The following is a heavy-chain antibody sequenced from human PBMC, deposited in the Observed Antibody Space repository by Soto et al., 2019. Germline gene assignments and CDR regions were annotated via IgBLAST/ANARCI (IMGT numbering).Heavy chain of an antibody. CDR3: AKDLEGSYYGSGSYYKAYYYYYGMDV. J-gene: IGHJ6*02. CDR2: ISYDGSNK. CDR1: GFTFSSYG. D-gene: IGHD3-10*01. Sequence: QVQLVESGGGVVQPGRSLRLSCAASGFTFSSYGMHWVRQAPGKGLEWVAVISYDGSNKYYADSVKGRFTISRDNSKNTLYLQMNSLRAEDTAVYYCAKDLEGSYYGSGSYYKAYYYYYGMDVWGQGTTVTVSS. V-gene: IGHV3-30*18.